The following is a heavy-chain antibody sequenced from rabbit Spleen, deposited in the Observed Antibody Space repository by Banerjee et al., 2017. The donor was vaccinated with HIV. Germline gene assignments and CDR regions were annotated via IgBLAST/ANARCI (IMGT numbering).Heavy chain of an antibody. CDR1: GVSFSSTYY. V-gene: IGHV1S40*01. Sequence: QSLEESGGDLVKPGASLTLTCTASGVSFSSTYYMCWVRQAPGKGLEWIASIYTGSGATYSATWAKGRFTCSKTSSTTVTLQMTSLTVADTATYFCARDTGSSFSSYGMDLWGPGTLVTVS. D-gene: IGHD8-1*01. CDR3: ARDTGSSFSSYGMDL. CDR2: IYTGSGAT. J-gene: IGHJ6*01.